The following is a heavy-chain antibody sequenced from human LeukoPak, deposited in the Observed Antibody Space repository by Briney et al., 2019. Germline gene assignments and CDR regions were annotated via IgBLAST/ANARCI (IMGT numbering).Heavy chain of an antibody. D-gene: IGHD3-10*01. CDR2: ISYDGSNK. Sequence: PGRSLRLSCAASGFIFSSYGMHWVRQAPGKGLEWGAVISYDGSNKHYADSVKGRFTISRDNSKNTLYLQMNSLRAEDTAVYYCALVVYYYGSGSYSPFDYWGQGTLVTVSS. J-gene: IGHJ4*02. CDR3: ALVVYYYGSGSYSPFDY. V-gene: IGHV3-30*03. CDR1: GFIFSSYG.